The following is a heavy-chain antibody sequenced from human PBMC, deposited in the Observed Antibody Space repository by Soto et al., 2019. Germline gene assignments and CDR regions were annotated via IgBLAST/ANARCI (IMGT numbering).Heavy chain of an antibody. D-gene: IGHD3-16*01. CDR2: IYYSGTT. CDR3: ARSQRGRTAFTFDY. Sequence: SETLSLTCTVSGGPISSFYWSWIRQPPGKGLEWIGYIYYSGTTNYNSYLKSRLSLSVDMSKNQFSLKLASVTAADTAVYFCARSQRGRTAFTFDYWGQGALVTVSS. CDR1: GGPISSFY. J-gene: IGHJ4*02. V-gene: IGHV4-59*01.